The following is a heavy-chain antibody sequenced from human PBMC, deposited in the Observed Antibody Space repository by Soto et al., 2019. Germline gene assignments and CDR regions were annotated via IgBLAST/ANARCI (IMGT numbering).Heavy chain of an antibody. CDR3: AKDVAGHILTGSDFDY. D-gene: IGHD3-9*01. CDR1: GFTFSSYA. V-gene: IGHV3-23*01. Sequence: PGGSLRLSCAASGFTFSSYAMSWVRQAPGKGLEWVSAISGSGGSTYYADSVKGRFTISRDNSKNTLYLQMNSLRAEDTAVYYCAKDVAGHILTGSDFDYWGQGSLVTVSS. CDR2: ISGSGGST. J-gene: IGHJ4*02.